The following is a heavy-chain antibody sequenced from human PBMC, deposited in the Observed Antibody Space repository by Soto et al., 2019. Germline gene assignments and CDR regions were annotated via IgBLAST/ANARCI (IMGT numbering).Heavy chain of an antibody. CDR1: GGSISSGGYY. CDR3: ASVVEMATIKKGKWFDP. Sequence: QVQLQESGPGLVKPSQTLSLTCTVSGGSISSGGYYWSWIRQHPGKGLEWIGYIYYSGSTYYNPCLKSRVTISVDTSKNQFSLKLSSVTAADTAVYYCASVVEMATIKKGKWFDPWGQGTLVTVSS. CDR2: IYYSGST. D-gene: IGHD5-12*01. J-gene: IGHJ5*02. V-gene: IGHV4-31*03.